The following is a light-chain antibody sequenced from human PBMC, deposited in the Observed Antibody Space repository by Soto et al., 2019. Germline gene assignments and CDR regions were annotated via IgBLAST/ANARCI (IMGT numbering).Light chain of an antibody. J-gene: IGKJ1*01. CDR1: QSVSSN. Sequence: EIVMTQSPATLSVSPGERATLSCRASQSVSSNLAWYQQKPGQAPRLLLYGASTRATGIPARFSGSGSGTEFTLTISSLQSEDFAVYYCQQYNNWSSWTFGQGTKVEIK. CDR3: QQYNNWSSWT. V-gene: IGKV3-15*01. CDR2: GAS.